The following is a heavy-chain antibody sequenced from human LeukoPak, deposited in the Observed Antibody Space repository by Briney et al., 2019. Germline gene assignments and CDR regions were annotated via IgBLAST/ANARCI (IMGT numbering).Heavy chain of an antibody. Sequence: GGSLRLSCAASGFTFSNTWMNWVRQAPGKGLEWVGLIQSKNDGGTTEYAAPVKGRFTISRDDSKTTLYLQMNSLKTEDTAVYYCATLTVRGVINIWGQGNLVTVSS. CDR3: ATLTVRGVINI. J-gene: IGHJ4*02. CDR1: GFTFSNTW. V-gene: IGHV3-15*01. CDR2: IQSKNDGGTT. D-gene: IGHD3-10*01.